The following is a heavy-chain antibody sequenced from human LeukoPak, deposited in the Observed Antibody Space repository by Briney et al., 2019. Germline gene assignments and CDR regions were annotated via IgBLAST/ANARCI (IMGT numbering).Heavy chain of an antibody. J-gene: IGHJ4*02. D-gene: IGHD4/OR15-4a*01. CDR1: GYTFTGYY. CDR2: INPNSGGT. V-gene: IGHV1-2*02. Sequence: ASVKVSCKASGYTFTGYYMHWVRQAPGQGLEWMGWINPNSGGTNSAQEFQGRVTMTSDTSISTAYMERSRLRSDDTALYYCARAPRMVITPIYFDYWGQGTLVTVSS. CDR3: ARAPRMVITPIYFDY.